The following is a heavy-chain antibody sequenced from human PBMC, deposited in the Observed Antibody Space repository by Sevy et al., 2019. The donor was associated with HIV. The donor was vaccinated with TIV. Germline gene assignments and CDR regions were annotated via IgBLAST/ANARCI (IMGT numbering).Heavy chain of an antibody. CDR3: ARGGGNGWYYFDY. J-gene: IGHJ4*02. CDR2: NIPILGTT. Sequence: ASVKVSCKASGGTFTTSGISWVRQVPGQGLEWMGGNIPILGTTNYAQRFQYRVTITADESTKTAYMELSSLRSEDTAVYYCARGGGNGWYYFDYWGQATSVTVSS. V-gene: IGHV1-69*13. D-gene: IGHD6-19*01. CDR1: GGTFTTSG.